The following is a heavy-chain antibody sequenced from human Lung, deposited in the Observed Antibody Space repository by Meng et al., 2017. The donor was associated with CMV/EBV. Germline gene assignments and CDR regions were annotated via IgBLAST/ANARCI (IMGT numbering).Heavy chain of an antibody. Sequence: GGSLRLSCAASGFTFSRYAMHWVRQAQGKGLEWVALMSFDGGNIQYTDSLKGRFTISRDNSKNVLYLEMNSLRLEDTAVYYCARDGDYCTDGTCYVDYWGQGTLVTFSS. CDR1: GFTFSRYA. V-gene: IGHV3-30-3*01. D-gene: IGHD2-8*01. CDR3: ARDGDYCTDGTCYVDY. CDR2: MSFDGGNI. J-gene: IGHJ4*02.